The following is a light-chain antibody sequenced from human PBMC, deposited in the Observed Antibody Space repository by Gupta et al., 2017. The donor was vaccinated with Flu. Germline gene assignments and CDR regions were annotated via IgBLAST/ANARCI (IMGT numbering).Light chain of an antibody. J-gene: IGLJ1*01. CDR2: DVT. CDR1: SSAVGGYDR. V-gene: IGLV2-11*01. CDR3: SSHAGRVTWV. Sequence: QSAPTQPRSVSGSPGQSVTISCTGTSSAVGGYDRVSWYEQRPGKAPKLILYDVTERPSGVPDRFSGSKSGNTASLTISGLQADDEADYYCSSHAGRVTWVFGTGTTVTVL.